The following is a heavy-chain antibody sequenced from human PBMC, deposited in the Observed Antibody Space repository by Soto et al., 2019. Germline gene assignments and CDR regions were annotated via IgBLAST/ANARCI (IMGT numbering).Heavy chain of an antibody. CDR2: IYHSGST. CDR3: ARVRSGWGIDY. Sequence: QLQLQESGSGLVKPSQTLSLTCAVSGGSISSGGYSWSWIRQPPGKGLEYIGYIYHSGSTYYNPPLTRRVTISVDRSKNQFSLKLSSVTAADTAVYYCARVRSGWGIDYWGQGTLVTVSS. J-gene: IGHJ4*02. V-gene: IGHV4-30-2*01. D-gene: IGHD6-19*01. CDR1: GGSISSGGYS.